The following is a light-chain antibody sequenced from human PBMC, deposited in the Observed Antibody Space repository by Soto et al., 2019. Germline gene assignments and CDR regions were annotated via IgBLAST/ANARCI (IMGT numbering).Light chain of an antibody. V-gene: IGLV2-14*03. Sequence: QSALTQPASVSGSPGQSITISCTGTSSDVGGYSYVSWYQHHPGKAPKLMIYDVSNRPSGVSNRFSGSQSGNTASLTISGLQAEDEADYYCTSYTNTNTRVFGGGTQLTVL. CDR2: DVS. J-gene: IGLJ3*02. CDR3: TSYTNTNTRV. CDR1: SSDVGGYSY.